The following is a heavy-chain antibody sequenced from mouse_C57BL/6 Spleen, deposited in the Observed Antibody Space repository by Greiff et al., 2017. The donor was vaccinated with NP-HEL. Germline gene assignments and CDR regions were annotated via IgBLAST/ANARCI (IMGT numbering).Heavy chain of an antibody. J-gene: IGHJ3*01. D-gene: IGHD3-3*01. CDR2: INPNNGGT. V-gene: IGHV1-18*01. Sequence: EVKLQESGPELVKPGASVKIPCKASGYTFTDYNMDWVKQSHGKSLEWIGDINPNNGGTIYNQKFKGKTTLTVDKSSSTAYMELRSLTSEDTAVYYCSRSGQFGRFAYWGQGTLVTVSA. CDR3: SRSGQFGRFAY. CDR1: GYTFTDYN.